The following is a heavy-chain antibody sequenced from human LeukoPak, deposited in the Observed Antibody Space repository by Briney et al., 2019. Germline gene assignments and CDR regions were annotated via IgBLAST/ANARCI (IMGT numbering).Heavy chain of an antibody. D-gene: IGHD4-17*01. CDR1: GGSISSYY. CDR3: ARVRVTRIGYYYYYMDV. Sequence: SETLSLTCTVSGGSISSYYWSWIRQPPGKGLEWIGYIYYSGSTNYNPSLKSRVTISVDTSKNQFSLKLSSVTAADTAVYYCARVRVTRIGYYYYYMDVWGKGTTVTISS. CDR2: IYYSGST. V-gene: IGHV4-59*01. J-gene: IGHJ6*03.